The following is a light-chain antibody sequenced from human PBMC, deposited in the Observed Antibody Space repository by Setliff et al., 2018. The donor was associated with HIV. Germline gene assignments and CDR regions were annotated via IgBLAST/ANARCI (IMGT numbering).Light chain of an antibody. CDR3: SSYTISSTQL. CDR1: SSDVGAYNF. V-gene: IGLV2-14*01. Sequence: QSALPQPASVSGSPGQSITISCTATSSDVGAYNFVSWYQQHPGKAPKLMIYEVSNRPSGVSNRFSGSKSGNTASLTISGLQAEDEADYFCSSYTISSTQLFGTGTKVTVL. J-gene: IGLJ1*01. CDR2: EVS.